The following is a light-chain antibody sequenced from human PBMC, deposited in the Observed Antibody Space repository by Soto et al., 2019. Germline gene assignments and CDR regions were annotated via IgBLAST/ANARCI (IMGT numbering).Light chain of an antibody. CDR2: GAS. V-gene: IGKV3-20*01. J-gene: IGKJ1*01. CDR1: QSVSSSY. CDR3: QQYGLSPQT. Sequence: EIGFSESPCTVSSSQGESARLSCRASQSVSSSYLAWYQQKPGQAPRLLIYGASNRATGIPDRFSGSGSGRDFTLTISRLEPEDFAVYYCQQYGLSPQTFGEGTKVDIK.